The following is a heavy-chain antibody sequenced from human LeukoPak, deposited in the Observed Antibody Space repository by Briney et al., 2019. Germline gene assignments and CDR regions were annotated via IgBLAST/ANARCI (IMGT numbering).Heavy chain of an antibody. CDR3: ASVSLGYCSSTSCRSGGY. V-gene: IGHV4-34*01. J-gene: IGHJ4*02. D-gene: IGHD2-2*01. Sequence: PSETLSLTCAVYGGSFSGYYWSWIRQPPGKGLEWIGEINHSGSTNYNPSLKSRVTISVDTSKNQFSLKLSSVTAADTAVYYCASVSLGYCSSTSCRSGGYWGQGTLVTASS. CDR1: GGSFSGYY. CDR2: INHSGST.